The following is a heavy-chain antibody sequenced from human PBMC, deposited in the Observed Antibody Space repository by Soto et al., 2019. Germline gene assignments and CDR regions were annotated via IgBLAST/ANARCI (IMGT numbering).Heavy chain of an antibody. V-gene: IGHV3-23*01. D-gene: IGHD3-22*01. J-gene: IGHJ3*02. CDR2: ISGSGGST. CDR3: AKDKDRPSMIVVIIDI. Sequence: EVQLLESGGGLVQPGGSLRLSCAASGFTFSSYAMSWVRQAPGKGLEWVSAISGSGGSTYYADSVKGRFTISRDNSKNTLYLQMNSLRAEDTAVYYCAKDKDRPSMIVVIIDIWGQGTMVTVSS. CDR1: GFTFSSYA.